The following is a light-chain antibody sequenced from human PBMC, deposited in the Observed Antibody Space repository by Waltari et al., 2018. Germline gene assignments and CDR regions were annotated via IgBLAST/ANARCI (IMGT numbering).Light chain of an antibody. CDR3: CSYAGTNNFYV. Sequence: QSALPQPPSASGSPGESVTISCTGTRSAIGDYDSVSWYQQHPGKAPKLMIYEVTKRPSGVPDRFSGSKSGNTASLTVSGLQAEDEADYYCCSYAGTNNFYVFGTGTKVTVL. V-gene: IGLV2-8*01. J-gene: IGLJ1*01. CDR2: EVT. CDR1: RSAIGDYDS.